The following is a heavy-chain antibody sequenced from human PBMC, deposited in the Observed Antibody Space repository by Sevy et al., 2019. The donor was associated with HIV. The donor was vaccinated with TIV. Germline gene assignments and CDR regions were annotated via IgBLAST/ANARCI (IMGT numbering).Heavy chain of an antibody. V-gene: IGHV3-30*18. CDR3: AKDRGHSGRQFYYGMDV. J-gene: IGHJ6*02. Sequence: GGSLRLSCAASGFTFSSYGMHWVRQAPGKGLEWVAVISYDGSNKYYADSVKGRFTISRDNSKNTLYLQMNSLRAEDTAVYYCAKDRGHSGRQFYYGMDVWGQGTTVTVSS. CDR1: GFTFSSYG. CDR2: ISYDGSNK. D-gene: IGHD5-12*01.